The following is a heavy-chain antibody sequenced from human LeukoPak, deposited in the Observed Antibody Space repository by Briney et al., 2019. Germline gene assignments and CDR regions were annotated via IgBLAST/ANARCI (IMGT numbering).Heavy chain of an antibody. V-gene: IGHV3-21*01. J-gene: IGHJ4*02. CDR2: ISSSSSYI. CDR3: ARDFRCSSTSCYYSDY. D-gene: IGHD2-2*01. CDR1: GFTFSSYS. Sequence: GGSLRLSCAASGFTFSSYSMSWVRQAPGKGLEWVSSISSSSSYIYYADSVKGRFTISRDNAKNSLYLQMNSLRAEDTAVYYCARDFRCSSTSCYYSDYWGQGTLVTVSS.